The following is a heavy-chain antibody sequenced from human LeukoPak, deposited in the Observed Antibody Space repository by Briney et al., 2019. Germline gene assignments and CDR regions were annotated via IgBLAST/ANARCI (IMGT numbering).Heavy chain of an antibody. CDR3: ARSEVPAAISYGMDV. J-gene: IGHJ6*02. Sequence: GASVKVSCKASGGTFISYAISWVRQAPGQGLEWMGGIIPIFGTANYAQKFQGRVTITADESTSTAYMELGSLRSEDTAVYYCARSEVPAAISYGMDVWGQGTTVTVSS. CDR2: IIPIFGTA. CDR1: GGTFISYA. V-gene: IGHV1-69*13. D-gene: IGHD2-2*01.